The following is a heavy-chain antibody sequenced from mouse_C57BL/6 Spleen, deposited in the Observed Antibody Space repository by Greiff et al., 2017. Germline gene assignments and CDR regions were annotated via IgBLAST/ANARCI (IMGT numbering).Heavy chain of an antibody. CDR1: GYSFTDYY. V-gene: IGHV1-39*01. CDR2: INPNYGTT. Sequence: EVQLQESGPELVKPGASVKLSCKASGYSFTDYYMNWVKQSNGKSLEWIGVINPNYGTTSYNQKFKGKATLTVDQSSSTAYMQLNSLTSEDSAVXYCARTGDYYGSLDYWGQGTTLTVSS. D-gene: IGHD1-1*01. CDR3: ARTGDYYGSLDY. J-gene: IGHJ2*01.